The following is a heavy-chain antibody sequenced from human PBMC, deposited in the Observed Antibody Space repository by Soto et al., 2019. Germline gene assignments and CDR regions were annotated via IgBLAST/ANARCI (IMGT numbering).Heavy chain of an antibody. CDR3: ARDPAQQWAADGASAFDI. CDR2: INPNSGGT. D-gene: IGHD6-19*01. J-gene: IGHJ3*02. V-gene: IGHV1-2*04. CDR1: GYTFTGYY. Sequence: ASVKVSCKASGYTFTGYYMHWVRQAPGQGLEWMGWINPNSGGTNYAQKFQGWVTMTRDTSISTAYMELSRLRSDDTAVYYCARDPAQQWAADGASAFDIWGQGTMVTVSS.